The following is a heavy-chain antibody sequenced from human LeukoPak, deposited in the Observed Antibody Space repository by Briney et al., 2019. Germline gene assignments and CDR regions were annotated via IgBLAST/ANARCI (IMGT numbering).Heavy chain of an antibody. CDR2: INPNSGGT. CDR3: ARAKTYYYGSGSYYPFDP. Sequence: ASVKVSCKASGYTFTGYYMHWVRQAPGHGREWMGWINPNSGGTNYAQKFQGRVTMTRDTSISTAYMELTRLRSDDTAVYYCARAKTYYYGSGSYYPFDPWGQGTLVTVSS. J-gene: IGHJ5*02. V-gene: IGHV1-2*02. D-gene: IGHD3-10*01. CDR1: GYTFTGYY.